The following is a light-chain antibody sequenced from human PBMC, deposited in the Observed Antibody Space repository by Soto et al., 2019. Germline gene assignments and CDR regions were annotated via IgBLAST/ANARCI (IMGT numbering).Light chain of an antibody. CDR2: GAS. CDR1: QSVTSGY. J-gene: IGKJ2*01. CDR3: QQYATSPPMYT. Sequence: EIVLTQSPGTLSLSPGERATLSCRASQSVTSGYLGWYQQKPGQAPRLLIYGASSRATGISARFSGSGSGTDSTLTISRLEPDDFAVYYCQQYATSPPMYTFGQGTKVEIK. V-gene: IGKV3-20*01.